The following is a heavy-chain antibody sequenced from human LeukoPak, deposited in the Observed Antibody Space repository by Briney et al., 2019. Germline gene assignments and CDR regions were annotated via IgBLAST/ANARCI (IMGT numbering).Heavy chain of an antibody. Sequence: GGSLRLSCAASGFTFSSYSMNWVRQAPGKGLEWVSYISSSSSTIYYADSVKGRFTISRDNAKNSLSLQMNSLRAEDTGVYYCAKVPWTGYTAPYFHHWGQGTLVTVSS. V-gene: IGHV3-48*04. CDR3: AKVPWTGYTAPYFHH. J-gene: IGHJ1*01. CDR1: GFTFSSYS. CDR2: ISSSSSTI. D-gene: IGHD6-13*01.